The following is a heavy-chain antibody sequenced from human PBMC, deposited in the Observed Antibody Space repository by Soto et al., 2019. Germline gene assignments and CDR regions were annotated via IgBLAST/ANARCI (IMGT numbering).Heavy chain of an antibody. J-gene: IGHJ5*02. CDR1: GGSISSGTYY. CDR2: IYYSGST. V-gene: IGHV4-31*03. D-gene: IGHD3-3*01. CDR3: AGYSITIFGVVPPGFDP. Sequence: PSETLSLTCTVSGGSISSGTYYWSWIRQHPGKGLEWIGYIYYSGSTYYNPSLKSRVTISVDTSKNQFSLKLSSVTAADTAVYYCAGYSITIFGVVPPGFDPWGQGTLVTVSS.